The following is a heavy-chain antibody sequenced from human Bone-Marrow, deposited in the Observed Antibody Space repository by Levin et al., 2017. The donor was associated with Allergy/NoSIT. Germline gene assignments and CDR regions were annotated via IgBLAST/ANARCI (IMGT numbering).Heavy chain of an antibody. J-gene: IGHJ6*03. CDR3: GRHGSCGGGGDYYYYYMDV. CDR1: GGSVGSNGYY. Sequence: SETLSLTCSVSGGSVGSNGYYWGWIRQPPGKGLEWIGTIYYSGNTYYNPSLKSRVAISIDTSMNQISLKLAPVTAADTAVYYCGRHGSCGGGGDYYYYYMDVWGKGTPVTV. CDR2: IYYSGNT. V-gene: IGHV4-39*01. D-gene: IGHD2-21*01.